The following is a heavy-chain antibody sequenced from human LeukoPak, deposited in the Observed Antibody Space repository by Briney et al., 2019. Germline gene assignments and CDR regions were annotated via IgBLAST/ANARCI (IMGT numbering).Heavy chain of an antibody. Sequence: GGSLRLSCAASGFTFSSYAMHWVRQAPGKGLEYVSAISSNGGSTYYANSMKGRFTISRDNSKNTLYLQMGSLRAEDMAVYYCARARGYSGYDAVFDYWGQGTLVTVSS. D-gene: IGHD5-12*01. CDR2: ISSNGGST. CDR1: GFTFSSYA. CDR3: ARARGYSGYDAVFDY. J-gene: IGHJ4*02. V-gene: IGHV3-64*01.